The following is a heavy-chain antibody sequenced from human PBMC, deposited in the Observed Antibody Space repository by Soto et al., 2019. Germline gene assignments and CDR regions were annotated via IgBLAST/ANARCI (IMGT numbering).Heavy chain of an antibody. Sequence: VSVQVSSEASGLYLTVHYIHWVRQAPGQGLEWMGIISPDGGSTRYSQKFQARITMTRDTSTSTVYMELSSLRSEDTAIYYCARAPRGGVIIVITWAQIDYWGQGTLVNVSS. D-gene: IGHD3-10*01. V-gene: IGHV1-46*01. CDR1: GLYLTVHY. CDR3: ARAPRGGVIIVITWAQIDY. CDR2: ISPDGGST. J-gene: IGHJ4*02.